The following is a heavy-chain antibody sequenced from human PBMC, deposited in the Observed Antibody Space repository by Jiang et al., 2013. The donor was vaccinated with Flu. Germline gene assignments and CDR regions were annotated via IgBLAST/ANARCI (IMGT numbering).Heavy chain of an antibody. Sequence: SGAEVKKPGASVKVSCKASGYTFTGYYMHWVRQAPGQGLEWVAVISYDGSNKYYADSVKGRFTISRDNSKNTLYLQMNSLRAEDTAVYYCAKGPTPVTARLSYWGQGTLVTVSS. CDR3: AKGPTPVTARLSY. CDR2: ISYDGSNK. J-gene: IGHJ4*02. CDR1: GYTFTGYY. V-gene: IGHV3-30*18. D-gene: IGHD6-6*01.